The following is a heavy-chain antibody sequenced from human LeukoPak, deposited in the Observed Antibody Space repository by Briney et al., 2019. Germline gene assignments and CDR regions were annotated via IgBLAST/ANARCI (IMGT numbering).Heavy chain of an antibody. Sequence: SETLSLTCTVSGGSISSSSYYWGWIRQPPGKGLEWIGSIYYSGSTYYNPSLKSRVTISVDTSKNQFSLELSSVTAADTAVYYCAREEYSSGSLDYWGQGTLVTVSS. J-gene: IGHJ4*02. V-gene: IGHV4-39*07. D-gene: IGHD6-19*01. CDR3: AREEYSSGSLDY. CDR2: IYYSGST. CDR1: GGSISSSSYY.